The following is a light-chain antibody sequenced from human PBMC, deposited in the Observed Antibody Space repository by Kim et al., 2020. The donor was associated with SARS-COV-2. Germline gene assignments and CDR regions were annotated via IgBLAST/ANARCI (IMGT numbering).Light chain of an antibody. CDR3: AAWDDSLSYV. V-gene: IGLV1-47*02. CDR2: SND. CDR1: SSNIGTNY. J-gene: IGLJ1*01. Sequence: QPVLTQPPSASGTPGQRVTISCSGYSSNIGTNYVCWYQQLPGTAPKLLIYSNDQRPSGVPDRFCGSKSGTSAALAISGLRSEDEAHYYCAAWDDSLSYVFGTGTKVTVL.